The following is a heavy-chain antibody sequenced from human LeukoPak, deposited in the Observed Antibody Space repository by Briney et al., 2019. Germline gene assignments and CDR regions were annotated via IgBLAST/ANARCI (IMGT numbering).Heavy chain of an antibody. Sequence: SETLSLTCTVSGGSISSHQWNWIRQPPGKELEWIGYIYHSGSTKYNPSLKSRVIIYVDTSKNQLSLMLTYVPAADPAHYCFSDLYDRTDYTNWFDCWGQGTLVTVSS. J-gene: IGHJ5*01. D-gene: IGHD3-22*01. CDR1: GGSISSHQ. V-gene: IGHV4-59*03. CDR2: IYHSGST. CDR3: SDLYDRTDYTNWFDC.